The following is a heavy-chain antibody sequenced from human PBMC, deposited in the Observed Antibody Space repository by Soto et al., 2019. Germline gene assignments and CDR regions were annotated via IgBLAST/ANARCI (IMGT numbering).Heavy chain of an antibody. D-gene: IGHD3-22*01. CDR3: ARDISSYYDSSGYYSGFDY. CDR1: GSTSSSYA. Sequence: SVKVSCKASGSTSSSYAISWVRQAPGQGLEWMGGIIPIFGTANYAQKFQGRVTITADKSTSTAYMELSSLRSEDTAVYYCARDISSYYDSSGYYSGFDYWGQGTLVTVSS. V-gene: IGHV1-69*06. CDR2: IIPIFGTA. J-gene: IGHJ4*02.